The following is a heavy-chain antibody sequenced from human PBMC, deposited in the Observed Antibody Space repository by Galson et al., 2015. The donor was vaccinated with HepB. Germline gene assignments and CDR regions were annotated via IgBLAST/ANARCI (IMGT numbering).Heavy chain of an antibody. Sequence: SLRLSCAASGFTFSSYAMHWVRQAPGKGLEWVAVISYDGSNKYYADSVKGRFTISRDNSKNTLYLQMNSLRAEDTAVYYSARGGPGSYSGPKFDYWGQGTLVTVSS. CDR1: GFTFSSYA. D-gene: IGHD1-26*01. V-gene: IGHV3-30-3*01. CDR2: ISYDGSNK. J-gene: IGHJ4*02. CDR3: ARGGPGSYSGPKFDY.